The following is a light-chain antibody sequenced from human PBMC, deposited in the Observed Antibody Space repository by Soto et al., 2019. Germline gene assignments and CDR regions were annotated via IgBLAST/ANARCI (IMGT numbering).Light chain of an antibody. J-gene: IGLJ1*01. V-gene: IGLV2-14*03. Sequence: QSALTQPASVSGSPGQSITISCTGTSSDVGGYNYVSWYQHHPGKAPKLLIYYVSNRPSGISNRFSGSKSDNSASLTISGLQPEDEADYYCRSYTTSHTRQTAFCTATKSPS. CDR3: RSYTTSHTRQTA. CDR2: YVS. CDR1: SSDVGGYNY.